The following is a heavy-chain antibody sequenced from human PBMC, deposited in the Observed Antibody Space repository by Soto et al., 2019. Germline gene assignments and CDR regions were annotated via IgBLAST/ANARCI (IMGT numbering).Heavy chain of an antibody. CDR1: GFTLSSYA. CDR3: ARATRQDFWSGYYDY. J-gene: IGHJ4*02. V-gene: IGHV3-30-3*01. CDR2: ISYDGSNK. Sequence: GGSLRLSCAASGFTLSSYAMHWVRQAPGKGLEWVAVISYDGSNKYYADSVKGRFTISRDNSKNTLYLQMNSLRAEDTAVYYCARATRQDFWSGYYDYWGQGTLVTVSS. D-gene: IGHD3-3*01.